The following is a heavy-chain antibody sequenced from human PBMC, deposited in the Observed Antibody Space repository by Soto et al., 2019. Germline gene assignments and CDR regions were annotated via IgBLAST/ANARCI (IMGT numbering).Heavy chain of an antibody. CDR1: GYTFTTYA. Sequence: QVQLVQSGAEEKKPGASVKVSCKASGYTFTTYAIHWVRQAPGHRLECMGWINPGNGNLKYSQKVQDRSTITRDTAGSTVSMELSSLSSEDTAVYYFAREPGSCFSYFQHWGQGTLVTVSS. CDR2: INPGNGNL. D-gene: IGHD6-13*01. J-gene: IGHJ1*01. V-gene: IGHV1-3*05. CDR3: AREPGSCFSYFQH.